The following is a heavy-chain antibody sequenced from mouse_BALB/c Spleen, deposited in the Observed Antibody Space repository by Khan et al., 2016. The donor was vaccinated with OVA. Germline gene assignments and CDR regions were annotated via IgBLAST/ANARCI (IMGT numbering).Heavy chain of an antibody. CDR3: ARDRGLGRAMDY. CDR1: GFSLTGYG. CDR2: IWGEGST. D-gene: IGHD4-1*01. Sequence: QVQLKQSGPGLVAPSQSLSITCTVSGFSLTGYGVNWVRQPPGKGLEWLGMIWGEGSTDYNSALKSRLSISKEKSKSQVFLKMNSLQTDDTARYYCARDRGLGRAMDYWGQGTSVTVSS. V-gene: IGHV2-6-7*01. J-gene: IGHJ4*01.